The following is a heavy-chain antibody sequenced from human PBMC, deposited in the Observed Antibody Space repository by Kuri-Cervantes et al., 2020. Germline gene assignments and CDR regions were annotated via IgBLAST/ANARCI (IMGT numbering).Heavy chain of an antibody. Sequence: GESLKISCAASGFTFSSYSMNWVRQAPGKGLEWVSYISSSSSTIYYADSVKGRFTISRDNAKNSLYLQMNSLRDEDTAVYYCARRASRYYYDMDVWGQGTTVTVSS. J-gene: IGHJ6*02. CDR2: ISSSSSTI. CDR1: GFTFSSYS. V-gene: IGHV3-48*02. CDR3: ARRASRYYYDMDV.